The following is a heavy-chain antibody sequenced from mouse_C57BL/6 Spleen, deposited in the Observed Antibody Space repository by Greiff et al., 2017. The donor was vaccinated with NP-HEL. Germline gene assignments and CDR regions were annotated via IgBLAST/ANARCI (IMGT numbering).Heavy chain of an antibody. J-gene: IGHJ2*01. Sequence: VQLQQSGAELVRPGTSVKMSCKASGYTFTNYWIGWAKQRPGHGLEWIGDIYPGGGYTNYTEKFKGKATLTADKSSSTAYMQFSSLTSEDSAIYYCARSGSGSSVFDYWGQGTTLTVSS. CDR3: ARSGSGSSVFDY. CDR1: GYTFTNYW. CDR2: IYPGGGYT. V-gene: IGHV1-63*01. D-gene: IGHD1-1*01.